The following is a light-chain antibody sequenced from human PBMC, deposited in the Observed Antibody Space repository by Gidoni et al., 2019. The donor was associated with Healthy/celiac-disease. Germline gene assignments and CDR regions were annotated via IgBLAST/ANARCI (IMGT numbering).Light chain of an antibody. CDR3: QQSYRTPWT. CDR1: QSISSY. J-gene: IGKJ1*01. CDR2: AAS. Sequence: DLQMTPSPSSLSASVGHRVTIPCRPSQSISSYLNWYQQKPGKAPQLLIYAASSLQSGVPSRFSGSGSGTDFTLTSSSLQPEDVATYYCQQSYRTPWTFGQGTKVEIK. V-gene: IGKV1-39*01.